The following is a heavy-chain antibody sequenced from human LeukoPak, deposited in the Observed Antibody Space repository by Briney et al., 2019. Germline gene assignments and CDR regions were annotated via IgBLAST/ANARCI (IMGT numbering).Heavy chain of an antibody. CDR2: ISSSSSTI. Sequence: GSLRLSCAASGFTFSSYSMNWVRQAPGKGLEWVSYISSSSSTIYYADSVKGRFTISRDNAKNSLYLQMNSLRAEDTAVYYCAREILTGFVYWGQGTLVTVSS. D-gene: IGHD3-9*01. CDR3: AREILTGFVY. CDR1: GFTFSSYS. J-gene: IGHJ4*02. V-gene: IGHV3-48*01.